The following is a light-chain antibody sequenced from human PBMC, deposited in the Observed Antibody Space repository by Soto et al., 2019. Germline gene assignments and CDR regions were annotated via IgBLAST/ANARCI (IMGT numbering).Light chain of an antibody. CDR1: QSVSNNY. CDR2: GAS. V-gene: IGKV3-20*01. J-gene: IGKJ1*01. CDR3: QQYGSSGT. Sequence: EIVMTQSPATLSVSPGESATLSCRASQSVSNNYLAWYQQKPGQAPXLLIYGASNRATGIPDRFSGSGSGTEFPLTISRLEPEDSAVYYCQQYGSSGTFGQGTKVDIK.